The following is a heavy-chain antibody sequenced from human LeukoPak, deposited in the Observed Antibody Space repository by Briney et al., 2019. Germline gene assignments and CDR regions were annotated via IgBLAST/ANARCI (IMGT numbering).Heavy chain of an antibody. Sequence: GGSLRLSCAASGFTVSSNYMSWVRQAPGKGLEWVSVIYSGGSTYYADSVKGRFTISRDNSKNTLYLQMNSLSAEDTAVYYCARAGGSYWMGAKFDYWGQGSLVTVSS. CDR1: GFTVSSNY. D-gene: IGHD1-26*01. J-gene: IGHJ4*02. CDR2: IYSGGST. V-gene: IGHV3-66*01. CDR3: ARAGGSYWMGAKFDY.